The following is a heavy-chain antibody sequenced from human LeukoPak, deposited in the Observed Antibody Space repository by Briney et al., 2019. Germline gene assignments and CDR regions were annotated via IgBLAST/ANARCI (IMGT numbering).Heavy chain of an antibody. J-gene: IGHJ4*02. D-gene: IGHD6-13*01. CDR3: ARDTSEDCSSWSVTFDY. CDR2: ISSSSSTI. Sequence: GGSLRLSCAASGFTFSSYSMNWVRQAPGKGLEWVSYISSSSSTIYYADSVKGRFTISRDNAKNSLYLQMNSLRAEDTAVYYCARDTSEDCSSWSVTFDYWGQGTLVTVSS. CDR1: GFTFSSYS. V-gene: IGHV3-48*01.